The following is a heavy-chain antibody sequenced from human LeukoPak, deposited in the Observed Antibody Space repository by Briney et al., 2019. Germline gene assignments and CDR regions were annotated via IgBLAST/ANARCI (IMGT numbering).Heavy chain of an antibody. Sequence: SETLSLTCAVYGGSFSGYYWSWIRQPPGKGLEWIGEINHSGSTNYNPSLKSRVTMSVDTSKNQFSLKLSSVTAADTAVYYCARGHYDILTGYNWFGPWGQGTLVTVSS. J-gene: IGHJ5*02. CDR2: INHSGST. CDR3: ARGHYDILTGYNWFGP. CDR1: GGSFSGYY. D-gene: IGHD3-9*01. V-gene: IGHV4-34*01.